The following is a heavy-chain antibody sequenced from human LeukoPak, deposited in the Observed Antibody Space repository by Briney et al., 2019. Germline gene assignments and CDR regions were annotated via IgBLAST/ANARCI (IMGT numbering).Heavy chain of an antibody. CDR2: ISSSGSTI. V-gene: IGHV3-11*01. CDR1: GFTFSDYY. D-gene: IGHD3-22*01. J-gene: IGHJ4*02. Sequence: GGSLRLSCAASGFTFSDYYMSWIRQAPGKGLEWVSYISSSGSTIYYADSVKGRFTISRDNAKNSLYLQMNSLRAEDTAVFYCARDLSRYYDSSGSDYWGQGTLVTVSS. CDR3: ARDLSRYYDSSGSDY.